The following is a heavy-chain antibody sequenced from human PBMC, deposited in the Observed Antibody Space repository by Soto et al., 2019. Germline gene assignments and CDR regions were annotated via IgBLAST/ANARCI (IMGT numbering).Heavy chain of an antibody. CDR3: ARHSNEYRKSLDY. D-gene: IGHD1-1*01. V-gene: IGHV4-59*08. J-gene: IGHJ4*02. CDR2: IHYSGSS. CDR1: GGSISGYY. Sequence: QLQLQESGPGLVKPSETLSLTCTVSGGSISGYYWSWIRQPPGKGLEWIAYIHYSGSSNSNPSLKSRVTISVDTSRNQFSLKLTSVTVADTAVYYCARHSNEYRKSLDYWGKGTLVTVSS.